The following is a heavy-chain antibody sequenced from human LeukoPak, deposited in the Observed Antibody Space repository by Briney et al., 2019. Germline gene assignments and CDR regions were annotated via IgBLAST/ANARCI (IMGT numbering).Heavy chain of an antibody. CDR3: ARRELLSTPDAFDI. D-gene: IGHD3-10*01. CDR2: IYYSGST. CDR1: GGSISRYY. Sequence: PSETLSLTCTVSGGSISRYYWSWIRQPPGKGLEWIGYIYYSGSTNYNPSLKSRVTISVDTSKNHFSLKLSSVTAADTAVYYCARRELLSTPDAFDIWGQGTMVTVSS. V-gene: IGHV4-59*08. J-gene: IGHJ3*02.